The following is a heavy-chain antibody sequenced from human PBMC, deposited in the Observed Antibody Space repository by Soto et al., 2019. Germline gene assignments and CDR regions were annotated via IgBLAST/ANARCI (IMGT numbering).Heavy chain of an antibody. CDR2: IYYTGTS. Sequence: SETLSLTCTVSGGSIRNNYWSWIRQPPGKGLEWVGYIYYTGTSKYDPSLKSRVTISVDSSKNQFSLKLDSVTAADTAVYYCARLGGYYQAFDNWGQGTLVTVSS. D-gene: IGHD3-3*01. J-gene: IGHJ4*02. CDR3: ARLGGYYQAFDN. V-gene: IGHV4-59*08. CDR1: GGSIRNNY.